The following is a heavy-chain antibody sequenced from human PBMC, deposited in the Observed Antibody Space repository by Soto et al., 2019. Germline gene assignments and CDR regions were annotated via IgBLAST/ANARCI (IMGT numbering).Heavy chain of an antibody. Sequence: QVQLVQSGAEVKKPGSSVKVSCKASGGTFSSYAISWVRQAPGQGLEWMGGIIPIFGTANYAQKFQGRVTITADESKSTAYMELSSLRSEDTAVYYCAGLPKGGGARTYGMDVWGQGTTVTVSS. J-gene: IGHJ6*02. CDR2: IIPIFGTA. V-gene: IGHV1-69*01. CDR1: GGTFSSYA. CDR3: AGLPKGGGARTYGMDV. D-gene: IGHD1-26*01.